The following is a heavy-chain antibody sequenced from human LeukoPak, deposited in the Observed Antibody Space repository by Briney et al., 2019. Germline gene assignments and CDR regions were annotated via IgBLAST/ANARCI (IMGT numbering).Heavy chain of an antibody. V-gene: IGHV1-18*01. CDR2: ISAYNGNT. Sequence: ASVKVSCKASGYTFTSYGISWVRQAPGQGLEWMGWISAYNGNTNYAQNLQGRVTMTTDTSTSTAYMELRSLRSDDTAVYYCARDGGGVGALSPDYWGQGTLATVSS. D-gene: IGHD1-26*01. CDR3: ARDGGGVGALSPDY. J-gene: IGHJ4*02. CDR1: GYTFTSYG.